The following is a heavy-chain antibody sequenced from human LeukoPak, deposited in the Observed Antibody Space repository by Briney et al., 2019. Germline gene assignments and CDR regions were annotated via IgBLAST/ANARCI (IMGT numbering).Heavy chain of an antibody. Sequence: GGSLRLSCVASGLTFTTNAMSWVRQAPGKGLEWVSAISGRTGATYYADSEKGRFTISRDNSKSTLYLQMDSLRAEDTAVYYCAKCGNSGCHLIDYWGQGTLVTVSS. D-gene: IGHD5-12*01. CDR3: AKCGNSGCHLIDY. CDR2: ISGRTGAT. J-gene: IGHJ4*02. CDR1: GLTFTTNA. V-gene: IGHV3-23*01.